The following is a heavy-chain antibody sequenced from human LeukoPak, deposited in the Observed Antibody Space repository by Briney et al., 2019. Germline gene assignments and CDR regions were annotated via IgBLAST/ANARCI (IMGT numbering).Heavy chain of an antibody. CDR2: TYYRSTWYN. Sequence: SQTLSLTCAISGDSVSSNSVTWNWIRQTPSRGLEWLGRTYYRSTWYNDYAVSVRGRITVNPDTSKNQFSLHLNSVTPEDTAVYYCARRLTQYDCFDPWGQGILVTVSS. V-gene: IGHV6-1*01. J-gene: IGHJ5*02. D-gene: IGHD2-2*01. CDR3: ARRLTQYDCFDP. CDR1: GDSVSSNSVT.